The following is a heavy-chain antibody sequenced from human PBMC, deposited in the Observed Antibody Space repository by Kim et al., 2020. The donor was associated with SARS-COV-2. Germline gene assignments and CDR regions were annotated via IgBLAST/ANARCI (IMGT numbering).Heavy chain of an antibody. CDR3: AREIGVVVVPAAAFDI. CDR1: GGTFSSYA. Sequence: SVKVSCKASGGTFSSYAISWVRQAPGQGLEWMGGIIPIFGTANYAQKFQGRVTITADESTSTAYMELSSLRSEDTAVYYCAREIGVVVVPAAAFDIWGQGTMVTVSS. D-gene: IGHD2-2*01. V-gene: IGHV1-69*13. J-gene: IGHJ3*02. CDR2: IIPIFGTA.